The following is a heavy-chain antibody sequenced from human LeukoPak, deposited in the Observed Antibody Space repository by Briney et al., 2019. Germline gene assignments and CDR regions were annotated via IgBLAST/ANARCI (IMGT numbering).Heavy chain of an antibody. CDR1: GYTFTSYY. D-gene: IGHD1-26*01. Sequence: ASVKVSCKASGYTFTSYYIHWVRQAPGQGLEWMGIINPSGGGTSYGQKFQGRVTMTRDTSTSTVYMELSSLRSEDTAVYYCARGLGSGSYYGYWGQGTLVTVSS. CDR3: ARGLGSGSYYGY. J-gene: IGHJ4*02. CDR2: INPSGGGT. V-gene: IGHV1-46*01.